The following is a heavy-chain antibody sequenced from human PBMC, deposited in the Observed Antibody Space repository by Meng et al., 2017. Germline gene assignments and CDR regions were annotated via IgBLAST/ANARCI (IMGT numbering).Heavy chain of an antibody. V-gene: IGHV4-34*01. J-gene: IGHJ2*01. D-gene: IGHD6-19*01. CDR3: AREIAVAAHYYWYFDL. CDR1: GGSLSGYY. CDR2: INRSGST. Sequence: QVPLSAWGAGLLKPSETLSLTCAVDGGSLSGYYWSWIRQPPGKGLEWIGEINRSGSTNYNPSLKSRVTISVDTSKNQFSLKLNSVTAADTAVYYCAREIAVAAHYYWYFDLWGRGTLVTVSS.